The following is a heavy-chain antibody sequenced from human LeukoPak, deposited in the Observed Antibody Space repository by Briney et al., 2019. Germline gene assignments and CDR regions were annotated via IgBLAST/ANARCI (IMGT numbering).Heavy chain of an antibody. CDR3: AKDRYSSSWDFDY. Sequence: GGSLRLSCAASGFTFSSYWMSWVRQAPGKGLEWVANIKQDGSEKYYVDSVKGRFTISRDNAKNTLYLQMNSLRAEDTAVYYCAKDRYSSSWDFDYWGQGTLVTVSS. CDR2: IKQDGSEK. J-gene: IGHJ4*02. CDR1: GFTFSSYW. D-gene: IGHD6-13*01. V-gene: IGHV3-7*03.